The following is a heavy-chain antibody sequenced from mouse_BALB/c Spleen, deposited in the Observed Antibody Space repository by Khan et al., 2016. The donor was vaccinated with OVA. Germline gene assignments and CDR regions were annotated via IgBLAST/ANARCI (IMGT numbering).Heavy chain of an antibody. J-gene: IGHJ2*01. V-gene: IGHV1-7*01. Sequence: LQQSGAELAKPGASVKMSCEASGYTFINYWILWVKQRPGQGLEWIGYINPSTGYTEYNQNFKDKATLTADKSSSTAYMQLSSLTSEDSAVYYCARRGLRWDFDYWGQGTTLTVSS. CDR2: INPSTGYT. D-gene: IGHD1-1*01. CDR3: ARRGLRWDFDY. CDR1: GYTFINYW.